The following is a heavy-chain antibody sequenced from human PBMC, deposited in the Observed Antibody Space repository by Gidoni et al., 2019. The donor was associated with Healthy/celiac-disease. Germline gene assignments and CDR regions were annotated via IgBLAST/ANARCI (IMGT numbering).Heavy chain of an antibody. CDR3: ARLQADYDFWSGQSSFDY. J-gene: IGHJ4*02. CDR2: IYPGDSDT. V-gene: IGHV5-51*01. Sequence: EVQLVQSAAEVKKPGESLTTSCKGSGYSFTSYWSGWVRQMPGEGLVWMGIIYPGDSDTRYSPSFQGQVTISADKSISTAYLQWSSLKASDTAMYYCARLQADYDFWSGQSSFDYWGQGTLVTVSS. CDR1: GYSFTSYW. D-gene: IGHD3-3*01.